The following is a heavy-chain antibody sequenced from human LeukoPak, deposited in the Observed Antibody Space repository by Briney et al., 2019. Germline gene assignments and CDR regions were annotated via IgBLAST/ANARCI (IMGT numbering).Heavy chain of an antibody. J-gene: IGHJ4*02. V-gene: IGHV4-39*01. CDR2: IYYTGST. D-gene: IGHD1-26*01. CDR3: ARRAGSYPALDY. Sequence: SETLSLTCTVSGGSISSNSNYWGWIRQPPGKGLEWIANIYYTGSTYYNPSLKSRVTISVDTAKNQFSLNLRSVTAADAAVYYCARRAGSYPALDYWGRGTLVTVSS. CDR1: GGSISSNSNY.